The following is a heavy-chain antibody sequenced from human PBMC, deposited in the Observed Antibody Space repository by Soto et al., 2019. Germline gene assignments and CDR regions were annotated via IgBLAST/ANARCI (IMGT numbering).Heavy chain of an antibody. Sequence: PSETLSLTCTVSGGSISSSSYYWCWIRQPPGKGLEWIGSIYYSGSTYYNPSLKSRVTISVDTSKNQFSLKLSSVTAADTAVYYCARHATYYDILTGYYYYYGMDVWGQGTTVT. D-gene: IGHD3-9*01. CDR2: IYYSGST. J-gene: IGHJ6*02. CDR3: ARHATYYDILTGYYYYYGMDV. CDR1: GGSISSSSYY. V-gene: IGHV4-39*01.